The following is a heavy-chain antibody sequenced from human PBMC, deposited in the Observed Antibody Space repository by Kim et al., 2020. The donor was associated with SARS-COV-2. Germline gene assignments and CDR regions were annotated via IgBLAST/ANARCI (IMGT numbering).Heavy chain of an antibody. D-gene: IGHD3-9*01. CDR3: AKDIGSPDGFDGYYFDY. CDR1: GFNFDDYA. V-gene: IGHV3-9*01. CDR2: ISWNSGTM. Sequence: GGSLRLSCAASGFNFDDYAMHWVRQAPGKGLEWVSGISWNSGTMGYADSVKGRFTISRDNAKNSLYLQMNSLRAEDTALYFCAKDIGSPDGFDGYYFDYWGQGTLVTVSS. J-gene: IGHJ4*02.